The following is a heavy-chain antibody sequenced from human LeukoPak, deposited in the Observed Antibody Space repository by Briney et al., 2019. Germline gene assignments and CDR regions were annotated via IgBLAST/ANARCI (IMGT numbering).Heavy chain of an antibody. CDR3: ARDAWYYDILTGYYHYYYGMDV. D-gene: IGHD3-9*01. CDR2: ISYDGSNK. CDR1: GFTFSSYG. V-gene: IGHV3-30*03. Sequence: PGGSLRLSCAASGFTFSSYGMHGVRQAPGKGLEWVAVISYDGSNKYYADYVKGRFTISRDNSKNRLYLQMNSLRAEDTAVYYCARDAWYYDILTGYYHYYYGMDVWGQGTTVTVSS. J-gene: IGHJ6*02.